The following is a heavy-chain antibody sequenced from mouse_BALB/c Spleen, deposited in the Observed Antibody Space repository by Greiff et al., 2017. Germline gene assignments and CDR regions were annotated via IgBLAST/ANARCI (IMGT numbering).Heavy chain of an antibody. J-gene: IGHJ3*01. CDR3: ASPYFYGSSGAY. CDR1: GFTFSSYA. D-gene: IGHD1-1*01. V-gene: IGHV5-6-5*01. Sequence: EVQGVESGGGLVKPGGSLKLSCAASGFTFSSYAMSWVRQTPEKRLEWVASISSGGSTYYPDSVKGRFTISRDNARNILYLQMSSLRSEDTAMYYCASPYFYGSSGAYWGQGTLVTVSA. CDR2: ISSGGST.